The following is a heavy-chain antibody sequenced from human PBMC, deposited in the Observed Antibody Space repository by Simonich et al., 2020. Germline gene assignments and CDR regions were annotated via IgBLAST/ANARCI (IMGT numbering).Heavy chain of an antibody. D-gene: IGHD2-15*01. CDR1: GYTFTSYG. Sequence: QVQLVQSGAEVKKPGASVKVSCKASGYTFTSYGISWLRQAPGQGLEWRGGISAEKGNTTYAQKPQGKFTMTTDTSTSTAYMELRSLRSDDTAVYYCARASRGTWWYYYFDYWGQGTLVTVSS. CDR3: ARASRGTWWYYYFDY. CDR2: ISAEKGNT. V-gene: IGHV1-18*01. J-gene: IGHJ4*02.